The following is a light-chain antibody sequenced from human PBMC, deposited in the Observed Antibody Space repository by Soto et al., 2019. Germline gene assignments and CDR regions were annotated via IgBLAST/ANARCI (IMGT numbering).Light chain of an antibody. Sequence: DVQMTQSPSAMSASVGDRVTITCRASQDISRFVAWFQHKPGRAPERLIYETSNFQPGVPSRFSGSGSGTEFTLAISGLQPEDFATYYCLQHNTYPYTFGQWTKLEIK. CDR3: LQHNTYPYT. J-gene: IGKJ2*01. CDR1: QDISRF. V-gene: IGKV1-17*03. CDR2: ETS.